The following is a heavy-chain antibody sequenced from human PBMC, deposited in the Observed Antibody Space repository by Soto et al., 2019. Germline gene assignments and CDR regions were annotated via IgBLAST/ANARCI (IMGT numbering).Heavy chain of an antibody. CDR3: AKGGAYSTSSSDS. V-gene: IGHV3-23*01. CDR2: ISASAATT. CDR1: DFTFSNYA. D-gene: IGHD6-6*01. Sequence: GGSLRLSCAASDFTFSNYAMNWVRQAPGKGLERVSAISASAATTYYADSVKGRFAVSRDNSKSTLYLQMTSLRPEDTAVYYCAKGGAYSTSSSDSWGHGTLVTVSS. J-gene: IGHJ5*01.